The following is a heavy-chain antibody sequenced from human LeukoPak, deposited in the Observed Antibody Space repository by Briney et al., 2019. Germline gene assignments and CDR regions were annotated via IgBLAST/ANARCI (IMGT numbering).Heavy chain of an antibody. V-gene: IGHV1-24*01. CDR3: ATTEAVAGTRDWFDP. Sequence: ASVKVSCKVSGYTLTELSMHWVRQAPGKGLEWMGGFGPEDGETIYAQKFQGRVTMTEDTSTDTAYMELSSLRSEDTAVYYCATTEAVAGTRDWFDPWGQGTLVTVSS. D-gene: IGHD6-19*01. J-gene: IGHJ5*02. CDR2: FGPEDGET. CDR1: GYTLTELS.